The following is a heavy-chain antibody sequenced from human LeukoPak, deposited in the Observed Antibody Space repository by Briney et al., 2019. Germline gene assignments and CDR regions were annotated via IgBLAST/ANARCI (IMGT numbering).Heavy chain of an antibody. V-gene: IGHV4-59*08. CDR1: GGSISSYY. CDR3: ARRRPTYCSGGSCYSYFDY. Sequence: PSETLSLTCTVSGGSISSYYWSWIRQPPGKGLEWIGYVHYSGSTYYNPSLKSRVTVSVDTSKNQFSLKVSSVTAADTAVYYCARRRPTYCSGGSCYSYFDYWGQGTLVTVSS. D-gene: IGHD2-15*01. J-gene: IGHJ4*02. CDR2: VHYSGST.